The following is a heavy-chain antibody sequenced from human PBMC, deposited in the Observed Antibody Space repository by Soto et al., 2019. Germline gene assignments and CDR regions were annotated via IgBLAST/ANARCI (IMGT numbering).Heavy chain of an antibody. Sequence: EVQLLESGGGLVQPGGSLRLSCAASTFTFSTYAMSWVRQAPGKGLEWVSSINDGGDDTYYADSVKVRFTISRDNSKNTLYRQMNGLRAEDTAVYYCANGGISVIRGVIRVSWFDPWGQGTLVTVSS. J-gene: IGHJ5*02. CDR2: INDGGDDT. CDR1: TFTFSTYA. V-gene: IGHV3-23*01. D-gene: IGHD3-10*01. CDR3: ANGGISVIRGVIRVSWFDP.